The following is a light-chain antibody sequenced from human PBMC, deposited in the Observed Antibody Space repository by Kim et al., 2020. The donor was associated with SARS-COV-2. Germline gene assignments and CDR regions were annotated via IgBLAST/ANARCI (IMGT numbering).Light chain of an antibody. V-gene: IGLV7-46*01. CDR2: DTS. CDR3: LLFYSGISV. J-gene: IGLJ3*02. Sequence: QAVVTQEPSLTVSPGGTVTLTCGSSTGTVTSRHYPNWFQQKPGQAPKTLIYDTSDRHSWTPARFSGSLLGDKAALTLSGAQPEDEADYYCLLFYSGISVFGGGTQLTVL. CDR1: TGTVTSRHY.